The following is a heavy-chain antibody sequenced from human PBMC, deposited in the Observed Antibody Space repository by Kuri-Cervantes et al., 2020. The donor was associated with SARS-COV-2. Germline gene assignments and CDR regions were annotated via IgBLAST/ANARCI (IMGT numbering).Heavy chain of an antibody. CDR3: ASSRSSTIFGVVINYYYGMDV. Sequence: ASVKVSCKASGYTFTSYDINWVRQATGQGLEWMGWMNPNSGNTGYAQKFQGRVTMTRNTSISTTYMELSSLRSEDTAVYYCASSRSSTIFGVVINYYYGMDVWGQGTTVTVSS. CDR2: MNPNSGNT. D-gene: IGHD3-3*01. V-gene: IGHV1-8*01. CDR1: GYTFTSYD. J-gene: IGHJ6*02.